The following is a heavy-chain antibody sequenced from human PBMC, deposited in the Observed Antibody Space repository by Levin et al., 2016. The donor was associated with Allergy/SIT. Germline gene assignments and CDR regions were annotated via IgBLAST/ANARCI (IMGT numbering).Heavy chain of an antibody. Sequence: SETLSLTCTVSGGPISSYFWSWIRQPPGKGLEWIGYIFASGNTEYNPSLTGRLTISIDTSKNQFSLRLNSVTAADTAVYYCARGLSGRNDYWGQGTLVTVSS. CDR1: GGPISSYF. V-gene: IGHV4-59*01. CDR2: IFASGNT. CDR3: ARGLSGRNDY. D-gene: IGHD1-26*01. J-gene: IGHJ4*02.